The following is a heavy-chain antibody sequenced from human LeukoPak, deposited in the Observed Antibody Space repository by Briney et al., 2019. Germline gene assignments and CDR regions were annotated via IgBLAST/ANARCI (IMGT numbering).Heavy chain of an antibody. V-gene: IGHV1-2*06. CDR2: INPNSGGT. CDR3: ASTRLGDGYNYEFDY. CDR1: GYTFTGYY. J-gene: IGHJ4*02. Sequence: ASVKVSCKASGYTFTGYYIHWVRQAPGQGLEWMGRINPNSGGTNYAQKFQGRVTMTRDTSISTAYMELSRLRSDDTAVYYCASTRLGDGYNYEFDYWGQGTLVSVSS. D-gene: IGHD5-24*01.